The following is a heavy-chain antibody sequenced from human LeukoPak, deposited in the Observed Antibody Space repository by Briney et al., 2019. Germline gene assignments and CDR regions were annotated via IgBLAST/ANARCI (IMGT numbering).Heavy chain of an antibody. CDR1: GFTFSSYS. CDR3: ARDLTIFGVAADY. Sequence: PGGSLRLSCTASGFTFSSYSMNWVRQAPGKGLEWASYISSSSSTIYYADSVKGRFTISRDNVKNSLYLQMNSLRAEDTAVYYCARDLTIFGVAADYWGQGTLVTVSS. V-gene: IGHV3-48*01. J-gene: IGHJ4*02. D-gene: IGHD3-3*01. CDR2: ISSSSSTI.